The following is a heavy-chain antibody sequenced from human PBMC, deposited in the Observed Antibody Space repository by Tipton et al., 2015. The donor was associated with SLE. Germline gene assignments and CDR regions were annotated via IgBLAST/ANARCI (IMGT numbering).Heavy chain of an antibody. D-gene: IGHD3-10*01. CDR3: ARDLVRGVSGGY. CDR2: VYYSGST. CDR1: GYSISSGYY. Sequence: TLSLTCAVSGYSISSGYYWGWIRQPPGKGLEWIGYVYYSGSTYYNPSLKSRVTMSVDTSKNQFSLKLSSVTAADTAVYYCARDLVRGVSGGYWGQGTLVTVSS. J-gene: IGHJ4*02. V-gene: IGHV4-28*03.